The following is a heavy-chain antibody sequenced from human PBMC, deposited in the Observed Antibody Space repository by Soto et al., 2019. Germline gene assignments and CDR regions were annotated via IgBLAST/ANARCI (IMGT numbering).Heavy chain of an antibody. J-gene: IGHJ3*02. V-gene: IGHV3-23*01. CDR2: ISGSGGST. CDR1: GFTFSSYA. Sequence: PGGSLRLSCAASGFTFSSYAMSWVRQAPGKGLEWVSAISGSGGSTYYADSVKGRFTISRDNSKNTLYLQMNSLRAEDTAVYYCAKVLFFLGYCTNGVCYTHPHDAFDIWGQGTMVTVSS. CDR3: AKVLFFLGYCTNGVCYTHPHDAFDI. D-gene: IGHD2-8*01.